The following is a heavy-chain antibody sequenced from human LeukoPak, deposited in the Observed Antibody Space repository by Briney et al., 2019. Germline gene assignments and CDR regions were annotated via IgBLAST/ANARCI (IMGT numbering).Heavy chain of an antibody. D-gene: IGHD6-19*01. CDR2: ISSGSVTI. J-gene: IGHJ4*02. V-gene: IGHV3-48*02. CDR1: GXAFSTYN. CDR3: ARTSKVAGMFDY. Sequence: GGSLRLSCAASGXAFSTYNMNWVRQAPGKGLEWVSYISSGSVTIYYADSVKGRFTVSRDNAKNSLYLQMNSLRDEDTAVYYCARTSKVAGMFDYWGQGTLVTASS.